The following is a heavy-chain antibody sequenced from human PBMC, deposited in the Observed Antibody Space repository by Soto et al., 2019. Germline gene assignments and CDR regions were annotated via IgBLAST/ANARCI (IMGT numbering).Heavy chain of an antibody. CDR2: ISGSGGST. Sequence: GGSLRLSCAASGFTFSSYAMSWVRQAPGKGLEWVSAISGSGGSTYYADSVKGRFTISRDNSKNTLYLQMNSLRAEDTSVYYCAKEPGYSSGWYIFVWGQGTLVTSPQ. J-gene: IGHJ4*02. D-gene: IGHD6-19*01. CDR1: GFTFSSYA. V-gene: IGHV3-23*01. CDR3: AKEPGYSSGWYIFV.